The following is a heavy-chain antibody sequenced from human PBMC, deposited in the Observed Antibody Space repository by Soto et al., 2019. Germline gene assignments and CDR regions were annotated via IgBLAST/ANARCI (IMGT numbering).Heavy chain of an antibody. CDR2: ISAYNGNT. CDR1: GYTFTSYG. CDR3: ARVVGTAMVRPFDY. D-gene: IGHD5-18*01. J-gene: IGHJ4*02. Sequence: ASVKVSCKASGYTFTSYGISWVRQAPGQGLEWMGWISAYNGNTNYAQKLQGRVTMTTDTSTSTAYLELRSLRSDDTAVYYCARVVGTAMVRPFDYWGQGTLVTVSS. V-gene: IGHV1-18*01.